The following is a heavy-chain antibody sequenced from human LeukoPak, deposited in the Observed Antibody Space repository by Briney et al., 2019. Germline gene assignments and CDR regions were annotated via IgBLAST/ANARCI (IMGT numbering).Heavy chain of an antibody. J-gene: IGHJ4*02. D-gene: IGHD2-8*01. CDR2: ISWDGGST. CDR1: GFTFDDYA. CDR3: AKDYCTNGVCYVFDY. V-gene: IGHV3-43D*04. Sequence: GGSLRLSCAASGFTFDDYAMLWVRQAPGKGLEWVSLISWDGGSTYYADSVKGRFTISRDNSKNSLYLQMNSLRAEDTALYYCAKDYCTNGVCYVFDYWGQGTLVTVSS.